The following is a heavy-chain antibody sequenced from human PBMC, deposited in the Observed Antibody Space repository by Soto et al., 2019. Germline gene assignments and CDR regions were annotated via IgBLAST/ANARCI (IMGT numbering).Heavy chain of an antibody. CDR1: GFSLSNARMG. CDR2: IFSNDEK. D-gene: IGHD1-7*01. Sequence: SGPTLVNPTETLTLTCTVSGFSLSNARMGVSWIRQPPGKALEWLAHIFSNDEKSYSTSLKSRLTISKDTSKSQVVLTMTNMDPVDTATYYCARMTGTTLRGGKNWFDPWGQGTLVTVSS. CDR3: ARMTGTTLRGGKNWFDP. J-gene: IGHJ5*02. V-gene: IGHV2-26*01.